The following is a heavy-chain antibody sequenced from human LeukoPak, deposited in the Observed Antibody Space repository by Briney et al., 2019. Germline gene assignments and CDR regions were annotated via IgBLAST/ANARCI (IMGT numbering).Heavy chain of an antibody. CDR2: IYYSGST. D-gene: IGHD2-15*01. J-gene: IGHJ4*02. CDR1: GGSISSYY. V-gene: IGHV4-59*12. CDR3: ARDKCSGGSCYYDY. Sequence: SETLSLTCTVSGGSISSYYWSWIRQPPGKGLEWIGYIYYSGSTDYNPSLKSRVTISVGTSKNQFSLKLSSVTAADTAVYYCARDKCSGGSCYYDYWGQGTLVTVSS.